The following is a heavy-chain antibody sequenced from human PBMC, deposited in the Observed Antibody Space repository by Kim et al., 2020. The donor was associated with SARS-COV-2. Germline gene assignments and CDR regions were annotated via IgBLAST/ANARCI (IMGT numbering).Heavy chain of an antibody. CDR1: GYSFTSYW. CDR2: IYPGDSDT. J-gene: IGHJ4*02. CDR3: ARVMFRQDGSSYYFDY. V-gene: IGHV5-51*01. D-gene: IGHD6-13*01. Sequence: GESLKISCKGSGYSFTSYWIGWVRQMPGKGLEWMGIIYPGDSDTRYSPSFQGQVTISADKSISTAYLQWSSLKASDTAMYYCARVMFRQDGSSYYFDYWGQGTLVTVSS.